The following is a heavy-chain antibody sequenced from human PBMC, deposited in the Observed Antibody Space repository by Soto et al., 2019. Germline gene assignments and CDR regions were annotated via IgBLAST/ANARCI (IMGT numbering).Heavy chain of an antibody. CDR1: GFTFSSYA. J-gene: IGHJ4*02. CDR3: ARDPSTGSADY. D-gene: IGHD3-9*01. V-gene: IGHV3-23*01. Sequence: EVQLLESGGDLVQPGGSLRLSCAASGFTFSSYAMNWVHQAPGKGLEWVSTISWSGDDTYYLDSVKGRFTISRDNSKNTLYLQMNSLRAEDSAVYYCARDPSTGSADYWGQGTLVIVSS. CDR2: ISWSGDDT.